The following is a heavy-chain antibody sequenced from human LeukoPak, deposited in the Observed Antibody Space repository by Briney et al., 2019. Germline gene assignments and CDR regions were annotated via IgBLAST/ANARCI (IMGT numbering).Heavy chain of an antibody. V-gene: IGHV4-39*01. D-gene: IGHD1-26*01. J-gene: IGHJ5*02. CDR1: GGSISSSGYY. CDR3: ARHEYSGSYYGLSWFDP. Sequence: SETLSLTCTVSGGSISSSGYYWGWIRQPPGKGLEWIASIYHSGSTYYNPSLKSRVTISVDTSKNQLSLKLSSLTAADTAVYYCARHEYSGSYYGLSWFDPWGQGTLVTVSS. CDR2: IYHSGST.